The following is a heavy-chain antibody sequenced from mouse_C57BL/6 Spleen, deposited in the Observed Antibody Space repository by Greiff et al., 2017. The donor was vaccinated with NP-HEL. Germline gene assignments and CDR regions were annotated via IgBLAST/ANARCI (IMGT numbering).Heavy chain of an antibody. CDR2: IYPGDGDT. CDR3: ARHYYGSSSFDY. V-gene: IGHV1-82*01. Sequence: VQLQQSGPELVKPGASVKISCKASGYAFSSSWMNWVKQRPGKGLEWIGRIYPGDGDTNYNGKFKGKATLTADKSSSTAYMQLSSLTSEDSAVYFCARHYYGSSSFDYWGQGTTLTVSS. J-gene: IGHJ2*01. D-gene: IGHD1-1*01. CDR1: GYAFSSSW.